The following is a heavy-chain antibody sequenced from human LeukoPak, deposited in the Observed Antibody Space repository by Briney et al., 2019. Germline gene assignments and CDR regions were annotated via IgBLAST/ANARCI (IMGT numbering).Heavy chain of an antibody. Sequence: GASVKVSCKASGYTLTDYYMHWVRQAPGQGLEWMGRINPNSGGTNYAQKFQGRVTMTRDTSISTAYMELSSLRSEDTAVYYCARCPGYYDILTGYNWFDPWGQGTLVTVSS. CDR2: INPNSGGT. CDR1: GYTLTDYY. V-gene: IGHV1-2*06. D-gene: IGHD3-9*01. J-gene: IGHJ5*02. CDR3: ARCPGYYDILTGYNWFDP.